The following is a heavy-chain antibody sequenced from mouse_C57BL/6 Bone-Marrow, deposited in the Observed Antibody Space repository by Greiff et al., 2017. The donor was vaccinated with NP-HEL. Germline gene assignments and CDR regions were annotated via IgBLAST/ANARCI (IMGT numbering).Heavy chain of an antibody. Sequence: QVQLKQSGAELARPGASVKMSCKASGYTFTSYTMHWVKQRPGQGLEWIGYINPSSGYTKYNQKFKDKATLTADKSSSTAYMQLSSLTSEDSAVYYCARSRWGPGDSSGYGFAYWGQGTLVTVSA. J-gene: IGHJ3*01. CDR1: GYTFTSYT. D-gene: IGHD3-2*02. V-gene: IGHV1-4*01. CDR2: INPSSGYT. CDR3: ARSRWGPGDSSGYGFAY.